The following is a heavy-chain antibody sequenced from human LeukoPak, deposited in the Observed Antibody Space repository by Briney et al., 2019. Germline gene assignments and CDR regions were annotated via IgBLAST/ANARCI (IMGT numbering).Heavy chain of an antibody. J-gene: IGHJ4*02. D-gene: IGHD6-13*01. CDR3: ARDLRSSREGVFAY. Sequence: PGGSLRLSCAASGFTFSSYSMNWVRQAPGKGLEWVSYISSSSSTIYYADSVKGRFTISRDNAKNSLYLQMNSLRAEDTAVYYCARDLRSSREGVFAYWGQGTLVTVSS. V-gene: IGHV3-48*04. CDR1: GFTFSSYS. CDR2: ISSSSSTI.